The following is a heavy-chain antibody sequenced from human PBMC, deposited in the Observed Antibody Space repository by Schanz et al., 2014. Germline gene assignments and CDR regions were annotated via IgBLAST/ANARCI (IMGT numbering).Heavy chain of an antibody. CDR2: ITYSGGT. CDR1: GGSISSYY. CDR3: ARVHSTSLERGSHYYMDV. J-gene: IGHJ6*03. D-gene: IGHD2-2*01. V-gene: IGHV4-59*01. Sequence: QVQLQESGPGLVKPSETLSLTCTVSGGSISSYYWSWIRQSPGKGPEWIGYITYSGGTNHNASLKRRVTIAVDPPKNQFSLKVTSVTAADTAIYSCARVHSTSLERGSHYYMDVWGKGTTVTVSS.